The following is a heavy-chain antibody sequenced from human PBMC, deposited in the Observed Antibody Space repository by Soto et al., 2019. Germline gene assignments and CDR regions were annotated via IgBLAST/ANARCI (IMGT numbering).Heavy chain of an antibody. V-gene: IGHV4-59*01. J-gene: IGHJ4*02. CDR3: ARGGLMYYDSSGYSPTDY. Sequence: SDTLSLTCTVSGGSISSYYWSWIRQPPGKGLEWIGYIYYSGSTNYNPSLKSRVTISVDTSKNQFSLKLSSVTAADTAVYYCARGGLMYYDSSGYSPTDYWGQGTLVTVSS. CDR2: IYYSGST. CDR1: GGSISSYY. D-gene: IGHD3-22*01.